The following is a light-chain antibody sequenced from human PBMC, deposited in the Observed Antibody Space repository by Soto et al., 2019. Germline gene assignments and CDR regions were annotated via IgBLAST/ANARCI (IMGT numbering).Light chain of an antibody. J-gene: IGLJ1*01. Sequence: QSALTQPASVSGSPGQSITISCTGTGSDVGDYNFVSWHQQHPGKAPKLMIYNVYDRPSGISYRFSGSKSGNTASLTISGLQGEDEADYYCSAYTVSRTYVFGTGTKLTVL. CDR1: GSDVGDYNF. CDR3: SAYTVSRTYV. CDR2: NVY. V-gene: IGLV2-14*03.